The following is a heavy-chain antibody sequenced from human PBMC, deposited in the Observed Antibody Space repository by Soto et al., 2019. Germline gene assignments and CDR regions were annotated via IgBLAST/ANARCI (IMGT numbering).Heavy chain of an antibody. CDR1: GGSISSNDFY. CDR3: XXXXXXXXXXXFDP. J-gene: IGHJ5*02. V-gene: IGHV4-30-4*08. CDR2: IYYSGNT. Sequence: QVQLQESGPGLVKPSQTLSLTCIVSGGSISSNDFYWSWIRQHPGKGLEWIGYIYYSGNTYYNPSLKSRXXXXXXXXXXXXXXXXXXXXXXXXXXXXXXXXXXXXXXXFDPWGQGTLVTVSS.